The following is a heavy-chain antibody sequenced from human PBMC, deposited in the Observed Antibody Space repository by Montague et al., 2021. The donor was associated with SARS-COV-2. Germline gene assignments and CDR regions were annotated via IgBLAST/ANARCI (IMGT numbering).Heavy chain of an antibody. V-gene: IGHV4-39*07. CDR3: ARDDIVLQGVTKGMVG. J-gene: IGHJ6*02. CDR1: GGSISSSHYY. CDR2: MYYSGST. D-gene: IGHD2-15*01. Sequence: SETLSLTCTVSGGSISSSHYYWGWLRQPPGKGLEWIGNMYYSGSTYYNPSLKSRVTISIDTSKNQFSLKLCSVTAADTAVYYCARDDIVLQGVTKGMVGWGRGTTVTASS.